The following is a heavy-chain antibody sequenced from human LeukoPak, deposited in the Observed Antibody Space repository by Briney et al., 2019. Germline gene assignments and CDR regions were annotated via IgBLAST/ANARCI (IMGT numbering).Heavy chain of an antibody. Sequence: PSETLSLTCAVYGGSFSGYYWSWIRQPPGKGLEWIGEINHSGSTNYNPSLKSRVTISVDTSKNQFTPKLSSVTAADTAVYYCASFNNYYDSSGYFDYWGQGTLVTVSS. J-gene: IGHJ4*02. D-gene: IGHD3-22*01. CDR1: GGSFSGYY. V-gene: IGHV4-34*01. CDR3: ASFNNYYDSSGYFDY. CDR2: INHSGST.